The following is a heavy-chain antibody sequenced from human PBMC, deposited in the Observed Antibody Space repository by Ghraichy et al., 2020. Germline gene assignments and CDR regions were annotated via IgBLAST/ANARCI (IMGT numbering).Heavy chain of an antibody. Sequence: SGPTLVKPTQTLTLTCTFSGFSLSTSGVGVGWIRQPPGKALEWLALIYWDDDKRYSPSLKSRLTITKDTSKNQVVLTMTNMDPVDTATYYCAHSWDIAAAGKDHPSADYWGQGTLVTVSS. CDR3: AHSWDIAAAGKDHPSADY. CDR1: GFSLSTSGVG. J-gene: IGHJ4*02. D-gene: IGHD6-13*01. V-gene: IGHV2-5*02. CDR2: IYWDDDK.